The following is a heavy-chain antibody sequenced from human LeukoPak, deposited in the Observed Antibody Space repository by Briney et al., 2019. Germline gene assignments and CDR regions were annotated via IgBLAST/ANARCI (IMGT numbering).Heavy chain of an antibody. CDR3: ARDSYGLDY. D-gene: IGHD5-18*01. Sequence: PGRSLRLSCAASGFSFSNYAMHWVRQAPGKGLEWVAVIRYDVSNKYYADSVKGRFTMSRDNSKNQLYLQMNRLRGEDTAVYYCARDSYGLDYWGQGTLVTVS. CDR2: IRYDVSNK. V-gene: IGHV3-30-3*01. J-gene: IGHJ4*02. CDR1: GFSFSNYA.